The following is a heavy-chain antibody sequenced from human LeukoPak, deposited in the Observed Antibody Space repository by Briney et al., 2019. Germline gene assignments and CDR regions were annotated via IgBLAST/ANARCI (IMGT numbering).Heavy chain of an antibody. D-gene: IGHD5-12*01. V-gene: IGHV1-2*02. Sequence: ASVKVSCKASGYTFSGYYLHWVRQAPGQGLEWMGWINHDSGGTNYAQKFQGRVTMTRDTSISTAYMELSRLTSDDTAVYYCVTDVYSGYDYDYWGQGTLATVSS. CDR3: VTDVYSGYDYDY. J-gene: IGHJ4*02. CDR2: INHDSGGT. CDR1: GYTFSGYY.